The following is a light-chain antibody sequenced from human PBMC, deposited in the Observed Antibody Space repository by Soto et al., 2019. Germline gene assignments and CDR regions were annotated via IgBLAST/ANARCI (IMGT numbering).Light chain of an antibody. V-gene: IGKV3-20*01. CDR3: QQYDNSIT. Sequence: EIVLTQSPDTLSLSPGETATLSCRASQSVNSNYLAWYQQKPGQAPSLLIYGTSNRATGIPDRFSGSGSGTDSTLTISRLEPEDFAVFYCQQYDNSITFGQGTRLEI. CDR1: QSVNSNY. J-gene: IGKJ5*01. CDR2: GTS.